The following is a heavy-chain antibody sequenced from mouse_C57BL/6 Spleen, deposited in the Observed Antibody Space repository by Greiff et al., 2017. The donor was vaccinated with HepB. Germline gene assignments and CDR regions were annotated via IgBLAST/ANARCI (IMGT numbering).Heavy chain of an antibody. Sequence: VQLQQSGAELVKPGASVKISCKASGYAFSSYWMNWVKQRPGKGLEWIGQIYPGDGDTNYNGKFKGKATLTADKSSSTAYMQLSSLTSEDSAVYFCAREGALGAFDYWGQGTTLTVSS. CDR2: IYPGDGDT. J-gene: IGHJ2*01. CDR1: GYAFSSYW. V-gene: IGHV1-80*01. D-gene: IGHD3-3*01. CDR3: AREGALGAFDY.